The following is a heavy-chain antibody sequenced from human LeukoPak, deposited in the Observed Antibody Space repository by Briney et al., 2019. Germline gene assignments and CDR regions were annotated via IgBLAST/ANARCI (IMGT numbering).Heavy chain of an antibody. CDR2: ISGSGGST. CDR3: AKFLPTHIVVANYYFDY. J-gene: IGHJ4*02. Sequence: GGSLRLSCAASGFTFDDYAMHWVRQAPGKGLEWVSAISGSGGSTYYADSVKGRFTISRDNSKNTLYLQMNSLRAEDTAVYYCAKFLPTHIVVANYYFDYWGQGTLVTVSS. D-gene: IGHD2-21*01. V-gene: IGHV3-23*01. CDR1: GFTFDDYA.